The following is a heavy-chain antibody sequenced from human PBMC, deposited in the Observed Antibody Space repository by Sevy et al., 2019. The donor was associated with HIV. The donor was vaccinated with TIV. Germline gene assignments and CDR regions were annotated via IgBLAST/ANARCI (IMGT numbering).Heavy chain of an antibody. Sequence: GGSLRLSCAASGFTFSSYAMNWVRQAPGKGLEWVAVISYNGSNTYYADSVKGRFTISRDSSKNTLYLQMNSLRAEDTAVYYCASDEGYDYRGYDLSDYWGQGTLVTVSS. CDR1: GFTFSSYA. V-gene: IGHV3-30-3*01. D-gene: IGHD3-22*01. J-gene: IGHJ4*02. CDR3: ASDEGYDYRGYDLSDY. CDR2: ISYNGSNT.